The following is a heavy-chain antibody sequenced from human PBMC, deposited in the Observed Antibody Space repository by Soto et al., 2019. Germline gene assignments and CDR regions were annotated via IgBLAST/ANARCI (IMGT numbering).Heavy chain of an antibody. Sequence: ASVKVSCKASGYTFSSYAMHWVRQAPGQRLEWMGWINAGHGNTKASQKFQDRVTISRDTSGSTAYMQLTSLRSEDTAVYDCARDTGDGTFDFWGQGTLVTVSS. J-gene: IGHJ4*02. D-gene: IGHD7-27*01. CDR2: INAGHGNT. CDR3: ARDTGDGTFDF. V-gene: IGHV1-3*01. CDR1: GYTFSSYA.